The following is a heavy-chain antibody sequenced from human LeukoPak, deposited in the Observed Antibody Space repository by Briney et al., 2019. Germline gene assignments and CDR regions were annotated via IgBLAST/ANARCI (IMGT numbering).Heavy chain of an antibody. Sequence: GGSLRLSCATSGFTFSSYAMSWVRQAPGKGLEWVSAFSGSGDSTYYADSVKGRFTISRDNSKNTLYLQMNSLRAEDTAVYYCAKGGYSYGYGGYYFDYWGQGTLVTVSS. J-gene: IGHJ4*02. CDR3: AKGGYSYGYGGYYFDY. V-gene: IGHV3-23*01. D-gene: IGHD5-18*01. CDR2: FSGSGDST. CDR1: GFTFSSYA.